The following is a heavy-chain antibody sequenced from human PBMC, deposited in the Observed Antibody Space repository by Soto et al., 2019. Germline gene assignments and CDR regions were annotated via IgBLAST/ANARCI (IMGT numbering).Heavy chain of an antibody. CDR2: ISAHNGNT. Sequence: ASVKVSCKASGYTFTSYGISWVRQAPGQGLEWMGWISAHNGNTNYAQKLQGRVTMTTDTSTSTAYMELRSLRSDDTAVYYCARVSYIAARPDWFDPWGQGTLVTVSS. V-gene: IGHV1-18*01. J-gene: IGHJ5*02. D-gene: IGHD6-6*01. CDR3: ARVSYIAARPDWFDP. CDR1: GYTFTSYG.